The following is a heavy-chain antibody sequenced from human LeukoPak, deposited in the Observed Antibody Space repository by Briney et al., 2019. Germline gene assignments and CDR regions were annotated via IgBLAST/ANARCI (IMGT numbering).Heavy chain of an antibody. Sequence: GGSLRLSCAASGLTLSGYWMHWVRHAAGKGLVWVSRINGGASSTSYADSVKGRFTISRDNARSTRYLQMNRLRVEDTAVYYCARARGNTYGYFEYWGQGTLVTVSS. CDR3: ARARGNTYGYFEY. J-gene: IGHJ4*02. V-gene: IGHV3-74*01. D-gene: IGHD5-18*01. CDR1: GLTLSGYW. CDR2: INGGASST.